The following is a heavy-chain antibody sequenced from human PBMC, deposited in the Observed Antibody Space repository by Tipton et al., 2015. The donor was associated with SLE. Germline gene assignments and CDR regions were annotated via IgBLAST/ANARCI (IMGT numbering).Heavy chain of an antibody. CDR2: VLYSGST. CDR1: GASISSNNYY. D-gene: IGHD4-23*01. CDR3: ATDFLDCGGNSVALS. J-gene: IGHJ5*02. V-gene: IGHV4-39*07. Sequence: TLSLTCTVSGASISSNNYYWGWIRQPPGKGLEWIGNVLYSGSTYYNPSLKSRVTISVDTSKNQFSLKLSSVTAADAAVYYCATDFLDCGGNSVALSWGQGPLVTVSS.